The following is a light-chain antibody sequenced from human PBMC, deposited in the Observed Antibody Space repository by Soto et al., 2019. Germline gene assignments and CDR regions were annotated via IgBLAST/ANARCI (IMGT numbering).Light chain of an antibody. V-gene: IGKV3-20*01. CDR2: GAS. CDR3: QQYGSSPLYT. Sequence: EIVLTQSPGTLSLSPGERATLSCRASQSVSSSYLAWYQQKPGQAPRLLIYGASSRATGIPDRFSGSGSGTDFPLTISRLEHEYFAVYYWQQYGSSPLYTFGQGTKLEIK. CDR1: QSVSSSY. J-gene: IGKJ2*01.